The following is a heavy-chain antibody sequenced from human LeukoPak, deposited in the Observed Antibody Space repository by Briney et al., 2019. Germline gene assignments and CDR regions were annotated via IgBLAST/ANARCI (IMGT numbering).Heavy chain of an antibody. J-gene: IGHJ4*02. V-gene: IGHV3-49*04. CDR3: TRDQTPYY. Sequence: GGSLRLSCAASGLTFGDYWMTWVRQAPGKGLEWVGFIASETYGGTAEYAASVKGRFTISRDDSKSIAYLQMNSLKTEDTAVYYCTRDQTPYYWGQGTLVTVSS. CDR1: GLTFGDYW. CDR2: IASETYGGTA.